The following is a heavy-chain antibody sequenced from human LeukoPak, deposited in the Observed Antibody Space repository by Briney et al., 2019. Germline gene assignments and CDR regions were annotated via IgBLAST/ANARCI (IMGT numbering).Heavy chain of an antibody. CDR2: ISYDGRNK. J-gene: IGHJ3*01. V-gene: IGHV3-30*18. Sequence: GGSLRLSCAASEFTFNNHDMHWVRQAPGKGLGWVAAISYDGRNKYYADSVKGRFTISRDNSKNTLNLQMNSLRTEDTAVFYCAKPRDIDSWAFDVWGQGTMVTVSS. CDR3: AKPRDIDSWAFDV. D-gene: IGHD2-15*01. CDR1: EFTFNNHD.